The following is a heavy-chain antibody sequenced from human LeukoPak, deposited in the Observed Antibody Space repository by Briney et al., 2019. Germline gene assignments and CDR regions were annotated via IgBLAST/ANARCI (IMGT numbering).Heavy chain of an antibody. Sequence: GGSLRLSCAASGFTFSSYSMNWVRQAPGKGLEWVSSISSSSSYIYYADSVKGRFTISRDNAKNSLYLQVNSLRAEDTAVYYCARDLLYYYDSSGYPTSYWGQGTLATVSS. CDR3: ARDLLYYYDSSGYPTSY. CDR1: GFTFSSYS. CDR2: ISSSSSYI. D-gene: IGHD3-22*01. V-gene: IGHV3-21*01. J-gene: IGHJ4*02.